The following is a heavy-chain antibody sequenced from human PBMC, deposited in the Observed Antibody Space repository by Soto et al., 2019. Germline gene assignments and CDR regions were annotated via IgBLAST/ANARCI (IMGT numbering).Heavy chain of an antibody. V-gene: IGHV1-18*01. D-gene: IGHD3-3*01. CDR2: ISAYNGNT. J-gene: IGHJ4*02. Sequence: ASVKVSCKASGYTFTSYGISWVRQAPGQGLEWMGWISAYNGNTNYAQKLQGRVTMTTDTSTSTAYMELRSLRSDDTAVYYCARDLRDDFWSGYSHLDYWGQGTLVTVSS. CDR3: ARDLRDDFWSGYSHLDY. CDR1: GYTFTSYG.